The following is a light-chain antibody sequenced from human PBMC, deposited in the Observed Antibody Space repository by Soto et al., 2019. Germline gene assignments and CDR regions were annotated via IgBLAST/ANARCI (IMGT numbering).Light chain of an antibody. CDR1: SSDVGGYNY. CDR2: EVS. CDR3: SSYTSSSTLV. Sequence: QSALTQPASVSGSPGQSITISCTGTSSDVGGYNYVSWCQQHPGTAPKLIIFEVSDRPAGVSNRFSGSKSGNTASLTISGLQAEDEADYYCSSYTSSSTLVFGGGTKGTVL. J-gene: IGLJ2*01. V-gene: IGLV2-14*01.